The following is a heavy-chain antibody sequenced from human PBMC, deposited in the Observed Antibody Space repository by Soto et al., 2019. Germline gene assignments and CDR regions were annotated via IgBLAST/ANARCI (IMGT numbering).Heavy chain of an antibody. CDR1: GGSISTFF. Sequence: SETLSLTCTLTGGSISTFFWNWIRQPPGKGLEWIGSIYYSGSTNYNPSLNSRVTISVDTSKNQFSLKLNSVTAADTAVYYCARGRIIGPWGRGALVT. CDR2: IYYSGST. V-gene: IGHV4-59*01. CDR3: ARGRIIGP. D-gene: IGHD2-15*01. J-gene: IGHJ5*02.